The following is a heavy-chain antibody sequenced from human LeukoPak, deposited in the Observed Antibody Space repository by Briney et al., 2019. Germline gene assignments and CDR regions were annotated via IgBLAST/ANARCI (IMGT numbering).Heavy chain of an antibody. Sequence: SETLSLTCTVSGGSISSYYWSWIRQPLGKGLEWIGYIYYSGSTNYNPSLKSRVTISVDTSKNQFSLKLSSVTAADTAVYYCARSGSYRYFLDYWGQGTLVTVSS. V-gene: IGHV4-59*01. CDR1: GGSISSYY. J-gene: IGHJ4*02. CDR2: IYYSGST. D-gene: IGHD3-16*02. CDR3: ARSGSYRYFLDY.